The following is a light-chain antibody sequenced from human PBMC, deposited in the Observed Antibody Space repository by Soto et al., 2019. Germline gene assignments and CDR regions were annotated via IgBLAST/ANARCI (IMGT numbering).Light chain of an antibody. V-gene: IGLV2-8*01. CDR3: SSYAGSTTIYV. J-gene: IGLJ1*01. Sequence: QSALTQPPSASGSPGQSVTISCTGTSSDVGAYNFVSWYQQLPGKAPKLMIYEVTKRPSGVSDRFSGSKSGNTASLTVSGLQAEDEADYYCSSYAGSTTIYVFGTGTKVTVL. CDR1: SSDVGAYNF. CDR2: EVT.